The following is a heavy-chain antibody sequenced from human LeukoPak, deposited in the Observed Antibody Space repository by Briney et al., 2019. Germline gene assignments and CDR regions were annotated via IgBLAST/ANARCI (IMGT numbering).Heavy chain of an antibody. V-gene: IGHV3-73*01. CDR3: AKDRYSSSSEWFDP. CDR1: GFTFSGSA. J-gene: IGHJ5*02. Sequence: PGGSLRLSCAASGFTFSGSAMHWVRQASGKGLEWVGRIRSKANSYATAYAASVKGRFTISRDDSKNTAYLQMNSLKTEDTAVYYCAKDRYSSSSEWFDPWGQGTLVTVSS. CDR2: IRSKANSYAT. D-gene: IGHD6-6*01.